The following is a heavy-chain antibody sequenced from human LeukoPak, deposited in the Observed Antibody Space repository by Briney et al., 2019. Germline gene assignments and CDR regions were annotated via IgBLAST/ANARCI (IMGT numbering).Heavy chain of an antibody. CDR3: ARSRVGSGSYYNDY. CDR1: GYSFTDYY. J-gene: IGHJ4*02. CDR2: INPNSGGT. V-gene: IGHV1-2*02. Sequence: GASVKVSCKASGYSFTDYYMHWVRQAPGQGLEWMGWINPNSGGTNYAQKFQGRVTMTRDTSISTAYMELSRLRSDDTAVYYCARSRVGSGSYYNDYWGQGTLVTVSS. D-gene: IGHD3-10*01.